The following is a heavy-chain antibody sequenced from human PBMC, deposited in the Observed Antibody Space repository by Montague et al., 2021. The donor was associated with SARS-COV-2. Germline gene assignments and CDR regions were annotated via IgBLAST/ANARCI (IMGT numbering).Heavy chain of an antibody. V-gene: IGHV4-34*01. Sequence: SETLSLTCAVYGGSFSGYYWSWIRQPPGKGLEWIGEINHSGSTNYNPSLKSRVTISVDTSKNQFSLKLSSVTAADTAVYYCAGVSDSGYAFDYWGEGTVAVVSS. D-gene: IGHD2-2*01. CDR3: AGVSDSGYAFDY. J-gene: IGHJ4*02. CDR1: GGSFSGYY. CDR2: INHSGST.